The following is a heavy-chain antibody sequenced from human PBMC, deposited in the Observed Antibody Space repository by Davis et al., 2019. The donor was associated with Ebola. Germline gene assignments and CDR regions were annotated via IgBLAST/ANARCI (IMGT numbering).Heavy chain of an antibody. CDR1: EYTFIGYY. D-gene: IGHD3-10*01. CDR3: ARERVRGVIRDYYYYGMDV. V-gene: IGHV1-46*01. Sequence: ASVKVSCKASEYTFIGYYIHWVRQAPGQGLEWMGIINPSGGSTSYAQKFQGRVTMTRDTSTSTVYMELSSLRSEDTAVYYCARERVRGVIRDYYYYGMDVWGKGTTVTVSS. CDR2: INPSGGST. J-gene: IGHJ6*04.